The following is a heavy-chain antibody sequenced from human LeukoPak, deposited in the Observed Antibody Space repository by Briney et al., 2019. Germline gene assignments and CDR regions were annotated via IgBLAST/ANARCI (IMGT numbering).Heavy chain of an antibody. CDR3: ARARDYYGSGNYYNDFDY. V-gene: IGHV1-18*01. CDR2: ISVYNGNT. D-gene: IGHD3-10*01. CDR1: GYTFTTYG. Sequence: ASVQVSCKASGYTFTTYGISWLRQAPGQGLEWMGWISVYNGNTNYAQKVQGRVTMTAVTSTSTAYLELRSLRSDDTAIYYCARARDYYGSGNYYNDFDYWGQGTLVTVSS. J-gene: IGHJ4*02.